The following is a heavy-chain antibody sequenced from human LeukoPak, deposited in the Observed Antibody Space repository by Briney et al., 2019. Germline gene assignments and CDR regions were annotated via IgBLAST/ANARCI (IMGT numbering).Heavy chain of an antibody. V-gene: IGHV3-23*01. CDR2: ISGSGGST. CDR1: GFTFSSYA. CDR3: AKKAVGYYYDSSGYYNSYFDY. D-gene: IGHD3-22*01. J-gene: IGHJ4*02. Sequence: GGSLRLSCAASGFTFSSYAMSWVRQAPGKGLEWVSAISGSGGSTYYADSVKGRFTISRDNSKNTLYLQMNSLRAEDTAVYYCAKKAVGYYYDSSGYYNSYFDYWGQGTLVTVSS.